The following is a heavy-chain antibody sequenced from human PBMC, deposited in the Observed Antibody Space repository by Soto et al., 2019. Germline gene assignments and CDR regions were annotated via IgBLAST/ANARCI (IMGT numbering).Heavy chain of an antibody. CDR1: GYSFTSYW. Sequence: PGESLKISCKGSGYSFTSYWIGWVRQMPGKGLEWMGIIYPGDSDTRYSPSFQGQVTISADKSISTAYLQWSSLKASDTAMYYCARLNGSGSYYHFNWFDPWGQGTLVTVSS. J-gene: IGHJ5*02. D-gene: IGHD3-10*01. CDR3: ARLNGSGSYYHFNWFDP. V-gene: IGHV5-51*01. CDR2: IYPGDSDT.